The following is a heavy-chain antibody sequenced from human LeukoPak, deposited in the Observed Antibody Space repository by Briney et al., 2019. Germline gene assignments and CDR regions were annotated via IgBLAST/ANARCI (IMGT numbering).Heavy chain of an antibody. D-gene: IGHD3-9*01. Sequence: ASVKVSCKASVYTFTGYYMHWVRQAPGQGLEWMGWINPNSGGTNYAQKFQGRVTMTRDTSISTAYMELSRLRPDDTAVYYCARESLRYFDWLLYGLDYWGQGTLVTVSS. CDR1: VYTFTGYY. V-gene: IGHV1-2*02. J-gene: IGHJ4*02. CDR2: INPNSGGT. CDR3: ARESLRYFDWLLYGLDY.